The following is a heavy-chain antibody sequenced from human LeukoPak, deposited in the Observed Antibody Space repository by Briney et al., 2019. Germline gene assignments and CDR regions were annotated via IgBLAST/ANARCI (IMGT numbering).Heavy chain of an antibody. CDR3: ARDPSYYDSSGYLN. V-gene: IGHV3-30-3*01. Sequence: GRSLRLSCAASGFTFSSYAMHWVRQAPGKGVEWVAVISYDGSNKYYADSVKGRFTISRDNSKNTLYLQMNSLRAEDTAVYYCARDPSYYDSSGYLNWGQGTLVTVSS. CDR1: GFTFSSYA. J-gene: IGHJ4*02. CDR2: ISYDGSNK. D-gene: IGHD3-22*01.